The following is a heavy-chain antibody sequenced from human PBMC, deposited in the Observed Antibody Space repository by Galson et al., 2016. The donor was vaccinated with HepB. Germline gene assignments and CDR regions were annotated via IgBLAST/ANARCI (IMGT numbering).Heavy chain of an antibody. J-gene: IGHJ6*02. V-gene: IGHV1-8*01. CDR1: GYTFTSYD. CDR3: ARSGYSSSGVSTYYYYGMDV. Sequence: SVKVSCKASGYTFTSYDINWVRQATGQGLEWMGWMNPNSGNTGYAQKFQGRVTMTRNTSISTAYMELSSLRSEDTAVYYCARSGYSSSGVSTYYYYGMDVWGQGTTVTGSS. CDR2: MNPNSGNT. D-gene: IGHD6-13*01.